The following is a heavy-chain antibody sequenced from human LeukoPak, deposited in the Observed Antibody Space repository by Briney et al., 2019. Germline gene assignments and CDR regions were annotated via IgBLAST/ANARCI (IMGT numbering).Heavy chain of an antibody. CDR3: AKGNGDYVRWYYFDY. J-gene: IGHJ4*02. CDR2: ISGSGGST. CDR1: GFTFSSYA. Sequence: GGSLRLSCAASGFTFSSYAMSWLRQAPGKGLDWVSAISGSGGSTYYADSVKGRFTISRDNSKNTLYPQMNSLRAEDTAVYYCAKGNGDYVRWYYFDYWGQGTLVTVSS. D-gene: IGHD4-17*01. V-gene: IGHV3-23*01.